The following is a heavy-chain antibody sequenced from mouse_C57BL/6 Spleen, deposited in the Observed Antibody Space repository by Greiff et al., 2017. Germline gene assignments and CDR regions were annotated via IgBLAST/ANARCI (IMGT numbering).Heavy chain of an antibody. CDR3: AIYGSWFAY. J-gene: IGHJ3*01. CDR1: GYAFSSSW. CDR2: IYPGDGDT. V-gene: IGHV1-82*01. Sequence: VKLQQSGPELVKPGASVKISCKASGYAFSSSWMNWVKQRPGKGLEWIGRIYPGDGDTNYNGKFKGKATLTADKSSSTAYMQLSSLTSEDSAVYFCAIYGSWFAYWGQGTLVTVSA. D-gene: IGHD1-1*02.